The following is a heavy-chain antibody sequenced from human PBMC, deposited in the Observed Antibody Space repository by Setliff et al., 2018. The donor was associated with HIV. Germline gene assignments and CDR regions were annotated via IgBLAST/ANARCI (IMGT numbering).Heavy chain of an antibody. Sequence: GGSLRLSCAASGFTVSSYYMSWVRQAPGKGLEWVSTIYSDGNTYHADSVKGRFTLSRDNSENALFLQMNSLRPEDTAVYHCARSPQGGYFDYWGQGTLVTVSS. CDR1: GFTVSSYY. CDR2: IYSDGNT. J-gene: IGHJ4*03. CDR3: ARSPQGGYFDY. V-gene: IGHV3-53*05.